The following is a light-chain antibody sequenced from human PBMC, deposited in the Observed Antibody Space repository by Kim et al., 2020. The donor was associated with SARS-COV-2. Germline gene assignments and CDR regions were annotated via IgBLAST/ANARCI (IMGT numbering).Light chain of an antibody. J-gene: IGKJ5*01. CDR2: GAS. Sequence: DIQMTQSPSSLSASVGDRVTITCRASQGINNYLAWFQQKPGKAPKSLIYGASSLQIGVPSKFSGSGSGTDFTLTIISLQTEDFATYYCQQYNSYPITFGEGTRLEIK. CDR1: QGINNY. V-gene: IGKV1-16*02. CDR3: QQYNSYPIT.